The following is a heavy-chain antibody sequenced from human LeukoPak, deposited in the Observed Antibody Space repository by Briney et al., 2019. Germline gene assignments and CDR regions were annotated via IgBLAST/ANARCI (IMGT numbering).Heavy chain of an antibody. D-gene: IGHD6-13*01. J-gene: IGHJ4*02. Sequence: TGESLKISCKGSGYSFTNNWIGWVRQMPGKGLEWMGIISPGDSDTKYSPSFQGQVTISVDKSISTAYLQWSSLQASDTAMYYCARHRKAAAGTGPLYWGQGTLVTVSS. CDR1: GYSFTNNW. CDR2: ISPGDSDT. V-gene: IGHV5-51*01. CDR3: ARHRKAAAGTGPLY.